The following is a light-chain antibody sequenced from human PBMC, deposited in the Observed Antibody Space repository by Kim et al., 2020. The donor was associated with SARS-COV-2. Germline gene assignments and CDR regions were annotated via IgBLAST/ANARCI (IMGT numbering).Light chain of an antibody. V-gene: IGKV3-20*01. CDR1: QSFSSSY. CDR3: QQYGSSPPYT. CDR2: GAS. J-gene: IGKJ2*01. Sequence: SPGEIATLSCRASQSFSSSYLAWYQQKPGQAPRLLIYGASSRATGIPDRFSGSGSGTDFTLTISRLEPEDFAVYYCQQYGSSPPYTFGQGTKLEI.